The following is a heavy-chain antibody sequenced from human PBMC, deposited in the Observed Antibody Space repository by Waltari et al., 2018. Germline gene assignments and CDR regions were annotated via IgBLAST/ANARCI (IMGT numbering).Heavy chain of an antibody. CDR1: GFTFSSYA. Sequence: EVQLLESGGGLVQPGGSLRLSCAASGFTFSSYAMSWVRQSPGKGLEWVSAISGSGGSTYYADSVKGRFTISRDNSKNTLYLKMNSLRAEDTAVYYCAKDSTQYSSSRFDYWGQGTLVTVSS. CDR3: AKDSTQYSSSRFDY. D-gene: IGHD6-6*01. J-gene: IGHJ4*02. V-gene: IGHV3-23*01. CDR2: ISGSGGST.